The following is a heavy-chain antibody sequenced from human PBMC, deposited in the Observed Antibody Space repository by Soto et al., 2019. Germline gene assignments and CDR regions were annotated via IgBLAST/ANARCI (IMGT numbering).Heavy chain of an antibody. V-gene: IGHV4-59*08. J-gene: IGHJ4*02. Sequence: QVQLQESGPGLVKPSETLSLTCTVSGGSITGYYWSWIRQLPGKGLEWIGYIYYSGSTNYNPSLKSRVTISVDTSKNQFSLNLSSVTAADTAVYYCARHGGPYCGGDCYLLDYWGQGILVTVSS. D-gene: IGHD2-21*02. CDR2: IYYSGST. CDR1: GGSITGYY. CDR3: ARHGGPYCGGDCYLLDY.